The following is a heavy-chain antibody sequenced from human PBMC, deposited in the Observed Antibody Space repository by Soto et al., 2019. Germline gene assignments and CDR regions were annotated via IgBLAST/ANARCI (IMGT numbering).Heavy chain of an antibody. J-gene: IGHJ2*01. CDR3: AREYCGGDCYSGYPFWYFDP. CDR1: GGSFSGYY. V-gene: IGHV4-34*01. Sequence: SETLSLTFAVYGGSFSGYYWSCIRQPPRKGMAWIGEINNSGSTNYNPSLKSRVTISVDTSKNQFSLKLSSVTAADTAVYYCAREYCGGDCYSGYPFWYFDPWGRGTRVT. D-gene: IGHD2-21*02. CDR2: INNSGST.